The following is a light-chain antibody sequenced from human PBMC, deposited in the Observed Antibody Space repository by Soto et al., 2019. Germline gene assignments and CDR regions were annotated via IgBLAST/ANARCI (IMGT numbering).Light chain of an antibody. V-gene: IGKV1-8*01. CDR2: AAS. J-gene: IGKJ1*01. CDR1: QGISSY. CDR3: QQYYSYPRT. Sequence: AIRLTQSPSSLSASTGDRVTLTCLASQGISSYLAWYQQKPGKAPKLLIYAASTLQSGVPSGFSGSGSGTDFTLTISCLQSEDFATYYCQQYYSYPRTFGQGTKVDI.